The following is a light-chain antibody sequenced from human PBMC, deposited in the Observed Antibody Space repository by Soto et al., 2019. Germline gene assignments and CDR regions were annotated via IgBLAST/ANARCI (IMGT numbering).Light chain of an antibody. J-gene: IGLJ1*01. CDR2: YDD. CDR3: AAWDDSLNGYV. V-gene: IGLV1-36*01. CDR1: SSNIGNNV. Sequence: QSVLTQPPSVSEAPRQRVTISCSGSSSNIGNNVVNWYQQVPGKAPKLLIYYDDLLPSGVSDRFSGSKSGTSASLAISGLQYEDEADYYCAAWDDSLNGYVFGTGTKLTVL.